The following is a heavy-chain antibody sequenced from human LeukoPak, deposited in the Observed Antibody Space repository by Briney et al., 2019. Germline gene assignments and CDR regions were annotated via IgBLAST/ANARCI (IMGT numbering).Heavy chain of an antibody. Sequence: GGSLRLSCAASGFTFSSYWMNWVRQAPGKGLELVSSISSSSTYIYYADSVKGRFTISRDNAKNSLYLQMNSLRAEDTAVYYCARDGIAAAGTFDYWGQGTLVTVSS. CDR3: ARDGIAAAGTFDY. J-gene: IGHJ4*02. CDR1: GFTFSSYW. D-gene: IGHD6-13*01. V-gene: IGHV3-21*01. CDR2: ISSSSTYI.